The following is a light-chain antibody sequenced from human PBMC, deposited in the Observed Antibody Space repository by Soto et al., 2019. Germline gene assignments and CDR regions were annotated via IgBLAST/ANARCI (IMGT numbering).Light chain of an antibody. CDR1: SSDVGNYNL. J-gene: IGLJ1*01. V-gene: IGLV2-23*02. CDR3: CSYAGSTTFNV. Sequence: QSVLTQPASVSGSPGQSITISCTGTSSDVGNYNLVSWYQQHPGKAPKLMIYEVSKRPSGVSNRFSGSKSGNTASLTISELHAEDEADYYCCSYAGSTTFNVFGTGTKLTVL. CDR2: EVS.